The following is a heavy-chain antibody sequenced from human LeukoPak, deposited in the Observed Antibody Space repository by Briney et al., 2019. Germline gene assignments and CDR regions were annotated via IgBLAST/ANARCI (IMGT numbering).Heavy chain of an antibody. D-gene: IGHD2-15*01. CDR3: AREAHCSGGSCYYADY. J-gene: IGHJ4*02. V-gene: IGHV4-30-2*01. CDR1: GGSISSGGYS. Sequence: PSQTLSLTCAVSGGSISSGGYSWSWIRQPPGKGLEWIGYIYHSGSTYYNPSLKSRVTISVDRPKNQFSLKLSSVTAADTAVYYCAREAHCSGGSCYYADYWGQGNLVTVSS. CDR2: IYHSGST.